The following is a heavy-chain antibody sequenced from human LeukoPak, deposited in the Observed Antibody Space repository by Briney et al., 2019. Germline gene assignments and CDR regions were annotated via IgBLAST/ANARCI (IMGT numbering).Heavy chain of an antibody. Sequence: GGSLRLSCAASGFTFSSYGMRWVRQAPGKGLEWVAFIRYDGSNKYYADSVKGRFTISRDNSKNTLYLQMNSLRAEDTAVYYCAKDWAIAGSYYCMDVWGKGTTVTISS. CDR3: AKDWAIAGSYYCMDV. D-gene: IGHD2-2*01. V-gene: IGHV3-30*02. J-gene: IGHJ6*03. CDR2: IRYDGSNK. CDR1: GFTFSSYG.